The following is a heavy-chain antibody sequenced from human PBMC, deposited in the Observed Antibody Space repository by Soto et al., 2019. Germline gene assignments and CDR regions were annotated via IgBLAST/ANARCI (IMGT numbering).Heavy chain of an antibody. J-gene: IGHJ4*02. CDR3: AREDFYRFDY. V-gene: IGHV3-7*01. Sequence: EVQLVESGGGLVQPGGSLRVSCAASGFTFTSYWMSWVRQAPGKGLEWVANIKEDGSAKYYLDSVKGRFTISRDNAKNSLYLQMNSLGAEDTAVYYCAREDFYRFDYWGQGNLVTVSS. CDR2: IKEDGSAK. CDR1: GFTFTSYW.